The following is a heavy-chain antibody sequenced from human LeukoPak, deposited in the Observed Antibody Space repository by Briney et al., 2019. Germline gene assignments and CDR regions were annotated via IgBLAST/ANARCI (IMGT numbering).Heavy chain of an antibody. V-gene: IGHV4-39*01. CDR3: ARPAYDILTGSNWFDP. CDR2: IYYSGST. D-gene: IGHD3-9*01. Sequence: GSLRLSCAASGFTFSSYGMSWIRQPPGKGLEWIGSIYYSGSTYYNPSLKSRVTISVDTSKNQFSLKLSSVTAADTAVYYCARPAYDILTGSNWFDPWGQGTLVTVSS. J-gene: IGHJ5*02. CDR1: GFTFSSYG.